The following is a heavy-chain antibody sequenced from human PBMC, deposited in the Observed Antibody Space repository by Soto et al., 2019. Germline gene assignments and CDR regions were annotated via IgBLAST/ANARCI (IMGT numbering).Heavy chain of an antibody. D-gene: IGHD2-8*01. Sequence: EVQLVESGGGLVQPGGSLSLSCAASGFTFSDHYMDWVRQAPGKGLEWVGRIRNKANSYSTQYAASVKGRFTISRDDSKTSLSLQMNSLKTEDTAVYYCTRVRIYADESGRHLDIWGQGTGVTVSS. CDR3: TRVRIYADESGRHLDI. J-gene: IGHJ3*02. CDR1: GFTFSDHY. V-gene: IGHV3-72*01. CDR2: IRNKANSYST.